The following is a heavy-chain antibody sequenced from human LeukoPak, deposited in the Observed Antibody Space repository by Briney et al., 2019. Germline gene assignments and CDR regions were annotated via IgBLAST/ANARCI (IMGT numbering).Heavy chain of an antibody. J-gene: IGHJ4*02. CDR3: ARDRRWSGYYIFDY. D-gene: IGHD3-3*01. V-gene: IGHV3-23*01. CDR2: ISGSGGTT. Sequence: GGSLRLSCTASGFTFSTYAMSWVRQAPGKGLEWVSGISGSGGTTYYADSVKGRFTISRDNSKNTLYLQMDSLRAEDTAVYYCARDRRWSGYYIFDYWGQGILVTVSS. CDR1: GFTFSTYA.